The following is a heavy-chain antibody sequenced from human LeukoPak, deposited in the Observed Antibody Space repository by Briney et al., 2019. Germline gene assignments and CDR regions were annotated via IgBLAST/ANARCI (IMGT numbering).Heavy chain of an antibody. J-gene: IGHJ6*03. CDR2: INRSGST. V-gene: IGHV4-34*01. CDR3: ARVGEDCSSTSCFDYYYYYYMDV. Sequence: KPSETLSLTCAVYGGSFSGYYWSWIRQPPGKGLEWIGEINRSGSTNYNPSLKSRVTISVDTSKNQFSLKLSSVTAADTAVYYCARVGEDCSSTSCFDYYYYYYMDVWGKGTTVTVSS. CDR1: GGSFSGYY. D-gene: IGHD2-2*01.